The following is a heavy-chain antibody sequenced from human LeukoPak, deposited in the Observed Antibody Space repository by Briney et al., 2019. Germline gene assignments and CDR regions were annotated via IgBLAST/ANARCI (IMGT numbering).Heavy chain of an antibody. CDR1: GFTFSSYS. J-gene: IGHJ4*02. D-gene: IGHD7-27*01. CDR2: VDSSGSTI. Sequence: GGSLRLSCAASGFTFSSYSMNWVRPAPGKGLEWVSHVDSSGSTIYYADSVKGRFTISRDNAKSSLYLQMNSLRDEDTAVYYCARPVGTEYWGQGTLVTVSS. CDR3: ARPVGTEY. V-gene: IGHV3-48*02.